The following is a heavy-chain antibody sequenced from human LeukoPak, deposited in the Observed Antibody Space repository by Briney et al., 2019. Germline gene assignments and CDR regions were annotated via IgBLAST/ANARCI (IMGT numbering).Heavy chain of an antibody. J-gene: IGHJ4*02. CDR1: GYSFTSYW. CDR3: ARSDALTGYNELSYYFDY. Sequence: GESLKISCKGSGYSFTSYWIGWVRQMPGKGLEWMGIIYPGDSDTRYSPSFQGQVTISADKSISTAYLQWSSLKASDTAMYYCARSDALTGYNELSYYFDYWGQGTLVTVSS. CDR2: IYPGDSDT. D-gene: IGHD5-24*01. V-gene: IGHV5-51*01.